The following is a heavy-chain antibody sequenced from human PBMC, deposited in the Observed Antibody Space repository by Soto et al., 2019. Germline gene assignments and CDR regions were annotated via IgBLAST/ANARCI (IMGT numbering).Heavy chain of an antibody. CDR1: GYTFTSYG. D-gene: IGHD1-1*01. J-gene: IGHJ4*02. CDR2: ISAYNGNT. CDR3: ARVASFWKPTAYYFDY. V-gene: IGHV1-18*01. Sequence: QVQLVQSGAEVKKPGASVKVSCKASGYTFTSYGISWVRQAPGQGLEWMGWISAYNGNTNYAQKLQGRVTMTTDTSTSTAYMELRRLRSVDTAVYYCARVASFWKPTAYYFDYWVQGTLVTVSS.